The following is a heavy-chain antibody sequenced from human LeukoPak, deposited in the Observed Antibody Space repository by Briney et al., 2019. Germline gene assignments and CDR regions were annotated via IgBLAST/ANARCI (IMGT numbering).Heavy chain of an antibody. V-gene: IGHV4-61*02. CDR2: IYTSGST. CDR1: GGSISSGSYY. Sequence: PSETLSLTCTVSGGSISSGSYYWSWIRQPAGKGLEWIGRIYTSGSTNYNPSLKSRVTISVDTSKNQFSLKLSSATAADTAVYYCARDGTAAGTFDYWGQGTLVTVSS. J-gene: IGHJ4*02. D-gene: IGHD6-13*01. CDR3: ARDGTAAGTFDY.